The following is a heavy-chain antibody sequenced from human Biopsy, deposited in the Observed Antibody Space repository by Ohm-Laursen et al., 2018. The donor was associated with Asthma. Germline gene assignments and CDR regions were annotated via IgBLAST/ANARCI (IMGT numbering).Heavy chain of an antibody. Sequence: SLRLSCTASGFAVSRDHMFWVRQAPGKGLEWVSVIYSGGTSHTAVSVRGRFTISRDFSKNTLHLQMHSLRVEDTAVYYCARGDSSGWSHYYFDYWGQGTLVTVSS. CDR1: GFAVSRDH. CDR2: IYSGGTS. CDR3: ARGDSSGWSHYYFDY. D-gene: IGHD6-19*01. J-gene: IGHJ4*02. V-gene: IGHV3-53*01.